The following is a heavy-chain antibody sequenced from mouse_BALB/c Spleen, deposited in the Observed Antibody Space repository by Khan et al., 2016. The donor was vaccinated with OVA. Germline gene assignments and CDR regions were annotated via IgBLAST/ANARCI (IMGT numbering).Heavy chain of an antibody. CDR1: GYTFTNYW. V-gene: IGHV1-69*02. CDR3: TGGDPGNFDY. Sequence: QVQLQQSGAELVRPGASVNLSCKTSGYTFTNYWINWVKQRPGQGLEWIGNIYPFDSYTNYNQNFKDKASLTVDKSSSTAYMRLSSPTSEDSAVYYCTGGDPGNFDYWGHGTTLTVSS. D-gene: IGHD2-13*01. CDR2: IYPFDSYT. J-gene: IGHJ2*01.